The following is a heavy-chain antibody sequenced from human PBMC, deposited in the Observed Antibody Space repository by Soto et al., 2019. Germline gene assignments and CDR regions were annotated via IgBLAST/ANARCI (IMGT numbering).Heavy chain of an antibody. V-gene: IGHV3-48*02. J-gene: IGHJ4*02. CDR2: ISSSSTI. CDR3: ARVPDQQVAYYFDY. CDR1: GFTFSSYS. Sequence: EVQLVESGGGLVQPGGSLRLSCAASGFTFSSYSMNWVRQAPGKGLEWVSYISSSSTIYYADSVKGRFTISRDNAKNSLYMQMNSLRDEDTAVYYCARVPDQQVAYYFDYWGQGTLVTVSS. D-gene: IGHD6-13*01.